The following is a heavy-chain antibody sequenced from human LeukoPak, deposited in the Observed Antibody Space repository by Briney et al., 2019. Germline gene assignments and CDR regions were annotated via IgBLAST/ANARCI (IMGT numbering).Heavy chain of an antibody. CDR3: ARGRYSYAHYDSSGYYDY. Sequence: PSETLSLTCGVYAGSFSGSYWNCFRQSPGRGLEWIGEIDHGGSTNCNPSLKSRVTISVDTSKNQFSLKLSSVTAADTAVYYCARGRYSYAHYDSSGYYDYWGQGTLVTVSS. J-gene: IGHJ4*02. V-gene: IGHV4-34*01. CDR1: AGSFSGSY. D-gene: IGHD3-22*01. CDR2: IDHGGST.